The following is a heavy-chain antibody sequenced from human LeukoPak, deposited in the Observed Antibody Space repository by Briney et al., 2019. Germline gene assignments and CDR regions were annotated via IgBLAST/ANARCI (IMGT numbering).Heavy chain of an antibody. CDR2: IYYSGST. CDR1: GGSISSYY. J-gene: IGHJ3*02. CDR3: ARGIDLTAAFNAFDI. V-gene: IGHV4-59*08. D-gene: IGHD2-2*01. Sequence: PSETLSLTCTVSGGSISSYYWSWIRQPPGKGLEWIGYIYYSGSTNYNPSLKSRVTISVDTSKNQFSLKLSSVTAADTAVYYCARGIDLTAAFNAFDIWGQGTMVTVSS.